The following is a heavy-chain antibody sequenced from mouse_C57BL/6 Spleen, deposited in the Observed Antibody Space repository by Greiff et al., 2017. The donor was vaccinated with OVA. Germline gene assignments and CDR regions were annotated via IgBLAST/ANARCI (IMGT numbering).Heavy chain of an antibody. Sequence: DVKLVGSEGGLVQPGSSMKISCTASGFTFSDYYMAWVRQVPEKGLEWVANINYDGSSTYYLDSLKSRFIISRDNAKNILYLQMSSLKSEDTATYYCARGTTVVAYYFDYWGQGTTLTVSS. V-gene: IGHV5-16*01. CDR3: ARGTTVVAYYFDY. D-gene: IGHD1-1*01. CDR1: GFTFSDYY. J-gene: IGHJ2*01. CDR2: INYDGSST.